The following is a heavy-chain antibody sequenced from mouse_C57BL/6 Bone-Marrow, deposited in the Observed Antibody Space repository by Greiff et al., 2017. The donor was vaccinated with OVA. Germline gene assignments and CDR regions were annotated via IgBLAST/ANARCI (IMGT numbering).Heavy chain of an antibody. CDR2: SRNKANDYTT. CDR1: GFTFSDFY. Sequence: EVQLVESGGGLVQSGRSLRLSCATSGFTFSDFYMEWVRQAPGKGLEWIAASRNKANDYTTEYSASVKGRFIVSRDTSQSILYLQMNALRAEDTAIYYCARDSYDYYAMDYWGQGTSVTASS. V-gene: IGHV7-1*01. CDR3: ARDSYDYYAMDY. D-gene: IGHD6-5*01. J-gene: IGHJ4*01.